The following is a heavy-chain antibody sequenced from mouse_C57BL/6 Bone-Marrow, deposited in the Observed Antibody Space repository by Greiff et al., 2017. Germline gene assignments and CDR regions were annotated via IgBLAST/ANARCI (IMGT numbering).Heavy chain of an antibody. V-gene: IGHV3-6*01. D-gene: IGHD1-1*01. CDR3: AWGTTVVGNFDV. Sequence: EVQLQQSGPGLVKPSQSLSLTCSVTGYSITSGYYWNWIRQFPGNKLEWMGYISYDGSNNYNPSLKNRISITRDTSKNQFFLKLNSVTTEDTATYYCAWGTTVVGNFDVWGTGTTVTVSS. CDR2: ISYDGSN. J-gene: IGHJ1*03. CDR1: GYSITSGYY.